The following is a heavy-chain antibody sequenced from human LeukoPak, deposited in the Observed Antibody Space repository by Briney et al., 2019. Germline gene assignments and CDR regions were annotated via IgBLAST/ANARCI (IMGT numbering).Heavy chain of an antibody. J-gene: IGHJ4*02. CDR1: GFTLSSHA. Sequence: GGSLRPSCAASGFTLSSHAMHWVRQAPGEGLEWVAAIAYDGSSPHYGDSVKGRFIISRDNSKSALYLQMNSLRVEDTGIYYCARVGGSNWHPLDYWGQGTLVTVSS. CDR2: IAYDGSSP. CDR3: ARVGGSNWHPLDY. D-gene: IGHD6-13*01. V-gene: IGHV3-30-3*01.